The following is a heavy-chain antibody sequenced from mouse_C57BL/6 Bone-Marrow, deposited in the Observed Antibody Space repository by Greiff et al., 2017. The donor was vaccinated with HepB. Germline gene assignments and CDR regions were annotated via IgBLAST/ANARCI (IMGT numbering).Heavy chain of an antibody. CDR1: GYTFTTYP. D-gene: IGHD2-4*01. V-gene: IGHV1-47*01. CDR3: ARSGYYDYDGPYAMDY. J-gene: IGHJ4*01. CDR2: FHPYNDDT. Sequence: VQLQQSGAELVKPGASVKMSCKASGYTFTTYPIEWMKQNHGKSLEWIGNFHPYNDDTKYNEKFKGKATLTVEKSSSTVYLELSRLTSDDSAVYYCARSGYYDYDGPYAMDYWGQGTSVTVSS.